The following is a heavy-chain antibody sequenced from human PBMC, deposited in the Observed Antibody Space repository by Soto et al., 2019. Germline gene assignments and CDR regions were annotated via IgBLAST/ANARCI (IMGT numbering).Heavy chain of an antibody. D-gene: IGHD6-19*01. J-gene: IGHJ5*02. CDR3: ARGDEAGDTYNWFDP. CDR1: GGSISSGGYY. V-gene: IGHV4-31*03. Sequence: LSLTCTVSGGSISSGGYYWSWIRQHPGKGLEWIGYIYYNGSTYYNPSLKSRVTISVDTSKNQFSLKLSSVTAADTAVYYCARGDEAGDTYNWFDPWGQGTLVTVSS. CDR2: IYYNGST.